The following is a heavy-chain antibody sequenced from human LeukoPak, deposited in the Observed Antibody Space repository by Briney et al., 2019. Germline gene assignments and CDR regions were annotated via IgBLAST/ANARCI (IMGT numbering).Heavy chain of an antibody. J-gene: IGHJ4*02. D-gene: IGHD3-22*01. V-gene: IGHV3-23*01. CDR2: ISASGAST. Sequence: GGSLRLPCAASRITFSSYAMSWVRQSPGKGLEWVSSISASGASTYYADPVKGRFTISRDNSRNTLYLQMNSLRAEDTAVYYCAKDGSGYYFHYWGQGTLVTVSS. CDR1: RITFSSYA. CDR3: AKDGSGYYFHY.